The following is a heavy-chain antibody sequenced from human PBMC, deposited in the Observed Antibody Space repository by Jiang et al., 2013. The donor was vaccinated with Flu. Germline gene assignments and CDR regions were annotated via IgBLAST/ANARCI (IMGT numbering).Heavy chain of an antibody. CDR3: ARGRFSHYYYMHL. V-gene: IGHV1-69*01. D-gene: IGHD1-26*01. CDR2: IIPIFSTA. Sequence: GAEVKKPGSSVKVSCKAYGDTFSSYALSWVRQAPGQGLEWMGGIIPIFSTATYAQKFQGRVTITADEATSTVHMELSSLRSEDTAVYYCARGRFSHYYYMHLWGKGTSVSVSS. CDR1: GDTFSSYA. J-gene: IGHJ6*03.